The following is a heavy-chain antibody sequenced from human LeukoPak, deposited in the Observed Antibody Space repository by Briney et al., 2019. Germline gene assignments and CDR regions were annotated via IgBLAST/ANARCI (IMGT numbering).Heavy chain of an antibody. CDR1: GFTFSVYG. CDR2: ISYDGTDK. Sequence: GGSLRLSCAASGFTFSVYGMYWVRQPPGKGLEWVALISYDGTDKYHVDSVKGRFTISRDNSNNTLYLQMNSLRPDDTAVYYCAKAGYSSGWTRYYGMDVWGQGTTVAVSS. CDR3: AKAGYSSGWTRYYGMDV. V-gene: IGHV3-30*18. D-gene: IGHD6-19*01. J-gene: IGHJ6*02.